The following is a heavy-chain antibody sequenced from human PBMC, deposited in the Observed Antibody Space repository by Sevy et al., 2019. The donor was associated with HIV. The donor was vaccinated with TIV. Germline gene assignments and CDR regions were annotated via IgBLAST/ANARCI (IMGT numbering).Heavy chain of an antibody. CDR1: GGSISTYY. Sequence: SETLSLTCTVSGGSISTYYWSWIRQPPGKGLEYIGYIYYTGSTNYNPSLKSRVTISVDTSKNQFSLNLRSVTAVDTAVYYCARAPPVRSGDDSLNWFDPWGQGTLVTSPQ. V-gene: IGHV4-59*01. J-gene: IGHJ5*02. CDR3: ARAPPVRSGDDSLNWFDP. CDR2: IYYTGST. D-gene: IGHD5-12*01.